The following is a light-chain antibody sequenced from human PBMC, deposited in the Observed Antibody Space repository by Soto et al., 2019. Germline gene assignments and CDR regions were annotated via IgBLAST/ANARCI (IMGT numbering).Light chain of an antibody. Sequence: DIQMTQYPSSLSSSVGDRVTITCQASQNINNYLTWYQQKPGRAPKLLIYDASNLEAGVPSRFRGSGSGTDFTFTISRLQPEDIATYYCQQYENLPTFGRGTRLEIK. V-gene: IGKV1-33*01. J-gene: IGKJ5*01. CDR1: QNINNY. CDR2: DAS. CDR3: QQYENLPT.